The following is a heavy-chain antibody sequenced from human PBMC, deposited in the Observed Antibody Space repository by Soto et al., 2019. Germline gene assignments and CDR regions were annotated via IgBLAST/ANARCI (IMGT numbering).Heavy chain of an antibody. V-gene: IGHV2-5*02. CDR1: GFSLSTYGVG. J-gene: IGHJ4*02. D-gene: IGHD3-10*01. CDR3: AHRPGFSMGFDY. Sequence: ESGPTLVNPTQTLTLTCTFSGFSLSTYGVGVAWARQPPGKALEWLALIYWDDDKRYSPSLETRLTVTKDTAKNRVILTMTNMHPVDTGTYYCAHRPGFSMGFDYWGQGALVTVSS. CDR2: IYWDDDK.